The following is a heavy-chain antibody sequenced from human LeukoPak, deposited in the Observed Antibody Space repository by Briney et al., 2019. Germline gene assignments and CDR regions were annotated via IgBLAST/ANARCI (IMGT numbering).Heavy chain of an antibody. CDR3: ARHRNDLAHFDY. D-gene: IGHD1-1*01. V-gene: IGHV4-39*01. J-gene: IGHJ4*02. Sequence: SETLSLTCTVSGGSISSSSYYWGWIRQPPGKGLEWIGSIYYSGSTYYNPSLKSRVTISADTSKNQFSLKLSSVTAADTAVYYCARHRNDLAHFDYWGQGTLVTVSS. CDR1: GGSISSSSYY. CDR2: IYYSGST.